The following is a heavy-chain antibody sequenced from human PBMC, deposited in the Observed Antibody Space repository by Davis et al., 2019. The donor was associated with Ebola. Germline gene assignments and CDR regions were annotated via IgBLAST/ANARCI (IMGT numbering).Heavy chain of an antibody. J-gene: IGHJ3*02. CDR1: GFTFSSYW. D-gene: IGHD1-26*01. V-gene: IGHV1-18*01. CDR2: ISAYNGNT. Sequence: GGSLRLSCAASGFTFSSYWMSWVRQAPGQGLEWMGWISAYNGNTNYAQILQGRVTMTTDTSTGTAYMELRSLRSDDTAVYFCARTSIVGTTTTASDIWGQGTKVTVSS. CDR3: ARTSIVGTTTTASDI.